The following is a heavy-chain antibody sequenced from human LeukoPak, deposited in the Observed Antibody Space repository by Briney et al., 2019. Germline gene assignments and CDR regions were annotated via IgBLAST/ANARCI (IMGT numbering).Heavy chain of an antibody. CDR1: GFTFSSYA. V-gene: IGHV3-21*01. CDR2: ISSSSSYI. CDR3: ARGGYSSSWCFDY. D-gene: IGHD6-13*01. Sequence: PGGSLRLSCAASGFTFSSYAMSWVRQAPGKGLEWVSSISSSSSYIYYADSVKGRFTISRDNAKNSLYLQMNSLRAEDTAVYYCARGGYSSSWCFDYWGQGTLVTVSS. J-gene: IGHJ4*02.